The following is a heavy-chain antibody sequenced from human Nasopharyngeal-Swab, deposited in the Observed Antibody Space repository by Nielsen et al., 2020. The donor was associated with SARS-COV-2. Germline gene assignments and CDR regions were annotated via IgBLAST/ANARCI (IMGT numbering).Heavy chain of an antibody. Sequence: ASVKVSCKASGYTFTSYAMHWVRQAPGQRLEWMGWINAGNGNTKYSQKFQGRVTITKDTSASTAYTELSSLRSEDTAVYYCARVYSSSWSLSSPKYYFDYWGQGTLVTVSS. J-gene: IGHJ4*02. CDR3: ARVYSSSWSLSSPKYYFDY. V-gene: IGHV1-3*01. CDR1: GYTFTSYA. D-gene: IGHD6-13*01. CDR2: INAGNGNT.